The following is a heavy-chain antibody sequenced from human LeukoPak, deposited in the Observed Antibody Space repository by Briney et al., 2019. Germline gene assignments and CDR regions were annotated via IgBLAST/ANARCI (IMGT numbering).Heavy chain of an antibody. Sequence: ASVKVSCKAPGYTFIDYYIHWVRQAPGQGLEWMGWIDPNSGGTKYAQKFQGRVTMTRDTSITTTYMELSSLRSDDTAVYFCARNYMYGDDFWGQGTTVTVSS. CDR2: IDPNSGGT. J-gene: IGHJ4*02. CDR1: GYTFIDYY. CDR3: ARNYMYGDDF. D-gene: IGHD2-8*01. V-gene: IGHV1-2*02.